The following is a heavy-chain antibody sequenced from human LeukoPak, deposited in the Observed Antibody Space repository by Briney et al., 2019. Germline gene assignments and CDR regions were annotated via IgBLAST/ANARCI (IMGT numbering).Heavy chain of an antibody. J-gene: IGHJ4*02. V-gene: IGHV1-69*13. CDR2: IIPIFGTA. CDR1: GGTFSSYA. Sequence: ASVKVSCKASGGTFSSYAISWVRQAPGQGLEWMGGIIPIFGTANYAQKFQGRVTITADESTSTAYMELSSLRSEDTAVYYCARGGAVSTVSYGSGSYPYYWGQGTLVTVSS. CDR3: ARGGAVSTVSYGSGSYPYY. D-gene: IGHD3-10*01.